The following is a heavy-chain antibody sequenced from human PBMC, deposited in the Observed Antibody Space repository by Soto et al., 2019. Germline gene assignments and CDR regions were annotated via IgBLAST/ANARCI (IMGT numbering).Heavy chain of an antibody. V-gene: IGHV3-30*18. Sequence: AGGSLRLSCAASGFTFSSYGMHWVRQAPGKGLEWVAVISYDGSNKYYADSVKGRFTISRDNSKNTLYLQMNSLRAEDTAVYYCAKGDSSWYYYYYYGMDVWGQGTTVTVSS. CDR2: ISYDGSNK. CDR1: GFTFSSYG. J-gene: IGHJ6*02. CDR3: AKGDSSWYYYYYYGMDV. D-gene: IGHD6-13*01.